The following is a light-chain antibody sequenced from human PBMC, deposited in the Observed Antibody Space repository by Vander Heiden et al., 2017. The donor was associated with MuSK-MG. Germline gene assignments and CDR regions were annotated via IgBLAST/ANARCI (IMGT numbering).Light chain of an antibody. Sequence: DIQMTNFSFTLYASVGDRVTITCRASQSISVWLAWYQQKPGKDPKLRVYKASALESGVSSRFSGGISGTEFTLTISSLQPDDFATYYYQQNNSSPYTFGQGTKVEIK. CDR1: QSISVW. CDR3: QQNNSSPYT. V-gene: IGKV1-5*03. CDR2: KAS. J-gene: IGKJ2*01.